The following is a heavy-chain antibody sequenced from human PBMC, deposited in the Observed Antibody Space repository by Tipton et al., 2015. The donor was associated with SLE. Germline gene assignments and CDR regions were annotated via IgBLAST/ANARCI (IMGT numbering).Heavy chain of an antibody. CDR2: IYPSDSDT. V-gene: IGHV5-51*03. Sequence: VQLVQSGAEVKKPGESLKISCKGSGYIFTSYWIGWVRQMPGKGLEWMGIIYPSDSDTRYSPSFQGQVTISADKSISTASLQWSSLKASDTAMYYCARGTMRVGYPDAFDMWGQGTMVTVSS. CDR1: GYIFTSYW. J-gene: IGHJ3*02. D-gene: IGHD1-26*01. CDR3: ARGTMRVGYPDAFDM.